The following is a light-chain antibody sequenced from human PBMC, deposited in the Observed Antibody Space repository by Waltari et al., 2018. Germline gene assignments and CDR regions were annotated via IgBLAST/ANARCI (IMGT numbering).Light chain of an antibody. J-gene: IGLJ1*01. V-gene: IGLV2-14*01. CDR3: SSYTGGSTFYV. Sequence: QSALTQPASVSGSPGQSITIPCTGTSSDGGNYNYVSWYQQHPGKVPKLIIYGVRNRRSGVSYRFSGSKSGNTASLTISGLQDEDEADYYCSSYTGGSTFYVFGTGTKVAVL. CDR2: GVR. CDR1: SSDGGNYNY.